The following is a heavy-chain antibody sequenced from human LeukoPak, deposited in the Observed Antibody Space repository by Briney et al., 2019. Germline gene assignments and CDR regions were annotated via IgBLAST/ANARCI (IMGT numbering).Heavy chain of an antibody. J-gene: IGHJ4*02. V-gene: IGHV2-5*02. Sequence: SGPTLVNPTQTLTLTCTFSGFSLNTRGVGVGWIRQPPGRALEWLALIYWDDDRRCSPSLKSRLTITKDTSKNQVVLTMTNMDPVDTATYFCAHRKNYYDSSVFDNWGQGTLVTVPS. CDR2: IYWDDDR. D-gene: IGHD3-22*01. CDR3: AHRKNYYDSSVFDN. CDR1: GFSLNTRGVG.